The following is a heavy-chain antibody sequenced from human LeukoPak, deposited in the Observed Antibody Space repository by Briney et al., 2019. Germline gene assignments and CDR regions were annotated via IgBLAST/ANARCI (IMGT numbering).Heavy chain of an antibody. D-gene: IGHD3-10*01. V-gene: IGHV3-30-3*01. J-gene: IGHJ4*02. CDR3: ARGGKLLWFGE. CDR1: GFTFSSYA. Sequence: PGRSLRLSCAASGFTFSSYAMHWVRQAPGKGLEWVAVISYDGSNKYYADSVKGRFTISRDNSKNTLYLQMNSLRAEDTAVYYCARGGKLLWFGEWGQGTLVTVSS. CDR2: ISYDGSNK.